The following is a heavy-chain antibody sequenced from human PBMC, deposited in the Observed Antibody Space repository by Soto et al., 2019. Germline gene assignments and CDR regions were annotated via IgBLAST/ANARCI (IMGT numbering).Heavy chain of an antibody. J-gene: IGHJ5*02. CDR3: ATSQRSDNWFDP. Sequence: SETLSLTCSVYGGSISTYYWSWIRQPPGKRLEWIGYIYYSGSTNYNPSLKSRVTISIDTSKNQFSLKLSSVTAAETAVYYCATSQRSDNWFDPWGQGTLVTASS. CDR2: IYYSGST. V-gene: IGHV4-59*01. CDR1: GGSISTYY.